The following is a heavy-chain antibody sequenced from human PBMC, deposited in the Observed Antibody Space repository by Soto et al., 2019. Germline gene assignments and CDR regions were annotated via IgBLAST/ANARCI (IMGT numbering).Heavy chain of an antibody. CDR1: GYSFTKYH. CDR3: ARVAGHKNARFDT. J-gene: IGHJ4*02. V-gene: IGHV1-2*02. Sequence: ASVKVSCKASGYSFTKYHMHWVREAPGQGLEWMGWINPGSGVTNQAQKFQGRVTMTRDTSITTTYMELNSLTSDDTAVYYCARVAGHKNARFDTWGQGALVTVYS. CDR2: INPGSGVT. D-gene: IGHD1-1*01.